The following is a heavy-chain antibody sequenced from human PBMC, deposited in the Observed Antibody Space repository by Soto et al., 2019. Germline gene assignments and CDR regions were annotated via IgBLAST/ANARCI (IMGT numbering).Heavy chain of an antibody. CDR2: TYYRSKWYN. CDR3: ARDRRFPDTSWDYYYYYMDV. D-gene: IGHD2-21*01. CDR1: GDSVSSNSAA. J-gene: IGHJ6*03. Sequence: SQTLSLTCAISGDSVSSNSAAWNWIRQSPSRGLEWLGRTYYRSKWYNDYAVSVKSRITINPDTSKNQFSLQLNSVTPEDTAVYYCARDRRFPDTSWDYYYYYMDVWGKGTTVTVSS. V-gene: IGHV6-1*01.